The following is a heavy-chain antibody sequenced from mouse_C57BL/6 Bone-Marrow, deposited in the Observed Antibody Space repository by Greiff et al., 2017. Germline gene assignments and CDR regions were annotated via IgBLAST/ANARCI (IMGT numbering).Heavy chain of an antibody. Sequence: QVQLQQSGAELARPGASVKLSCKASGYTFTSYGISWVKQRTGQGLEWIGEIYPRSGNTYYNEKFKGKATLTADKSSSTAYLELRSLTSEDSAVYFCANYPLYAMDYWGQGTSGTVSS. CDR1: GYTFTSYG. D-gene: IGHD5-5*01. J-gene: IGHJ4*01. CDR2: IYPRSGNT. V-gene: IGHV1-81*01. CDR3: ANYPLYAMDY.